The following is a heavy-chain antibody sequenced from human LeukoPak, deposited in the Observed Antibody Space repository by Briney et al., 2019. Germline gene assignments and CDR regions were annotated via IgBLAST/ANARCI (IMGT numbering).Heavy chain of an antibody. J-gene: IGHJ4*02. D-gene: IGHD3-22*01. CDR2: IYTSGST. Sequence: SETLSLTCTVSGGSISSYYWSWIRQPAGKGLEWIGRIYTSGSTNYNPSLKSRVTISVDTSKNQFSLKLSSVTAADTAVYYCATEGVGYDSSGYRDYWGQGTLVTVSS. CDR1: GGSISSYY. V-gene: IGHV4-4*07. CDR3: ATEGVGYDSSGYRDY.